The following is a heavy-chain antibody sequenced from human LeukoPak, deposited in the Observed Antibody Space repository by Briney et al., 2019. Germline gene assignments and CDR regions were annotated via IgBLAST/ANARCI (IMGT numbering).Heavy chain of an antibody. CDR2: ITGNGDTT. CDR1: GFTFSSYA. J-gene: IGHJ4*02. CDR3: ARRGFSDSSGYAPLFDY. D-gene: IGHD3-22*01. V-gene: IGHV3-23*01. Sequence: PGGSLRLSCAASGFTFSSYAMTWVRQAPGKGLNWVTGITGNGDTTYYADSVRGRFTISRDNSKNTLYLQMNSLRAEDTAVYYCARRGFSDSSGYAPLFDYWGQGTLVTVSS.